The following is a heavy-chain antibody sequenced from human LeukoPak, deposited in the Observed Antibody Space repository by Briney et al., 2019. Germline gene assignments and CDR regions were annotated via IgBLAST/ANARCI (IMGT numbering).Heavy chain of an antibody. CDR1: GYTFTGYY. J-gene: IGHJ4*02. Sequence: ASVKVSCKASGYTFTGYYMHWVRQAPGQGLEWMGWINPNSGGTNYAQKFQGRVTMTRDTSISTAYMELSGLRSDDTAVYYCARVTFIGGYCSSTSCSTPLDYWGQGTLVTVSS. CDR2: INPNSGGT. D-gene: IGHD2-2*01. V-gene: IGHV1-2*02. CDR3: ARVTFIGGYCSSTSCSTPLDY.